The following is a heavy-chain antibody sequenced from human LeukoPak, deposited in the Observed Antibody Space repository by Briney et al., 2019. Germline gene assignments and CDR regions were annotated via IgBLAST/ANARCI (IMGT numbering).Heavy chain of an antibody. J-gene: IGHJ4*02. V-gene: IGHV3-23*01. D-gene: IGHD3-10*01. CDR1: GFTFSNYA. CDR2: ISGSGGST. CDR3: AKVSGSGSFKFDY. Sequence: GGSLRLSCAASGFTFSNYAMGWVRQAPGKGLEWVSAISGSGGSTYYADSVKGRFTISRDNSKNTLYLQMNSLRAEDTAVYYCAKVSGSGSFKFDYWGQGTLVTASS.